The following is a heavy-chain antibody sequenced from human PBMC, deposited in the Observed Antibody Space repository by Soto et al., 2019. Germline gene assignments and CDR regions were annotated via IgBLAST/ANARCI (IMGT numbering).Heavy chain of an antibody. D-gene: IGHD1-1*01. CDR3: AREIRDGYNFLSYYYYGMDV. J-gene: IGHJ6*02. CDR1: GYTFTSYG. Sequence: ASVKVSCKASGYTFTSYGISWVRQAPGQGLEWMGWINPSGGSTSYAQKFQGRVTMTRDTSTSTVYMELSSLRSEDTAVYYCAREIRDGYNFLSYYYYGMDVWGQGTTVTVSS. CDR2: INPSGGST. V-gene: IGHV1-46*01.